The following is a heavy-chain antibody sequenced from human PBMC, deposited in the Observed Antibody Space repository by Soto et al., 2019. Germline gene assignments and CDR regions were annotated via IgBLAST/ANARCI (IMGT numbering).Heavy chain of an antibody. CDR3: ARSHLPFGSGSPSY. J-gene: IGHJ4*02. D-gene: IGHD3-10*01. V-gene: IGHV1-18*01. CDR2: ISAYNGNT. CDR1: GYTFTSYG. Sequence: ASVKVSCKASGYTFTSYGISWVRQAPGQGLEWMGWISAYNGNTNYAQKLQGRVTMTTDTSTSTAYMELRSLRSDDTAVYYCARSHLPFGSGSPSYWGQGTLVTVSS.